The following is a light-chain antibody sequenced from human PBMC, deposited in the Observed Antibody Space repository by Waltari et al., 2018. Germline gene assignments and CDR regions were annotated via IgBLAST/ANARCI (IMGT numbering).Light chain of an antibody. V-gene: IGKV3-15*01. Sequence: EIVLTQSPTSLSVSPGEGTTLSCRASQSVSNNLAWYQQKPGQAPRLLVYDASTRATGFPARFSGSGSGTGFTLKISRLEPEDVGIYYCMEALQTPLNFGGGTKVEIK. CDR2: DAS. CDR3: MEALQTPLN. J-gene: IGKJ4*01. CDR1: QSVSNN.